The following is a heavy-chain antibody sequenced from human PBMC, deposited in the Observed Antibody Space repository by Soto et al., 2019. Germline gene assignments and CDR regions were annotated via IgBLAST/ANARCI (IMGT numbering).Heavy chain of an antibody. CDR3: ARGIATGQLDP. V-gene: IGHV1-3*01. J-gene: IGHJ5*02. CDR2: INPDNGNT. Sequence: ASVKVSCKASLYTFTRYTMNCVRQAPGQRLEWMGWINPDNGNTKSSQKFQDRVIITRDTSASTAYMDLSSLRSEDTAVYYCARGIATGQLDPWGQGTLVTVSS. D-gene: IGHD2-15*01. CDR1: LYTFTRYT.